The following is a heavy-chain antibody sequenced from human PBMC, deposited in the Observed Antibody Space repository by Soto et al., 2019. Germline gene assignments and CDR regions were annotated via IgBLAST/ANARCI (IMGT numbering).Heavy chain of an antibody. Sequence: SETLSLTCTVSGGSISSSSYYWGWIRQPPGKGLEWIGSIYYSGSTYYNPSLKSRVTISVDTSKNQFSLKLSSVTAADTAVYYCARQSAYCGGDCYLTDLDYWGQGTLVTVS. CDR3: ARQSAYCGGDCYLTDLDY. CDR1: GGSISSSSYY. J-gene: IGHJ4*02. CDR2: IYYSGST. V-gene: IGHV4-39*01. D-gene: IGHD2-21*02.